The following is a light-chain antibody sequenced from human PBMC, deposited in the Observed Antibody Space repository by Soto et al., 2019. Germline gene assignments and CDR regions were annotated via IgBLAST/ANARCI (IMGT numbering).Light chain of an antibody. V-gene: IGLV2-8*01. CDR3: TSFAGTNNFVV. J-gene: IGLJ2*01. CDR2: DVT. CDR1: SRDVGGYNY. Sequence: QSALTQPPSASGSPGQSVTISCTGTSRDVGGYNYVSWYQQHPGKAPKLMIYDVTKRPSGVPDRFSGSKSGNTASLTVSGLQAEDEADYYRTSFAGTNNFVVFGGGTKLTVL.